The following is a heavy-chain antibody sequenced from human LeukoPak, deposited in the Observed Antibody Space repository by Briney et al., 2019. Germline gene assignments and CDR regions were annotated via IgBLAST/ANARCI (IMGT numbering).Heavy chain of an antibody. CDR2: VSISGGST. V-gene: IGHV3-64D*06. Sequence: GGSLRLSCSASGFTFSNYTVLWVRQAPGKGLEYVSVVSISGGSTYYADSVKVRFTISRDNSKNTLYLQMSNLRTKDTAVYYCVKDLFGTGSTSRGFDSWGQGTLVTVSS. J-gene: IGHJ4*02. CDR3: VKDLFGTGSTSRGFDS. D-gene: IGHD2-2*01. CDR1: GFTFSNYT.